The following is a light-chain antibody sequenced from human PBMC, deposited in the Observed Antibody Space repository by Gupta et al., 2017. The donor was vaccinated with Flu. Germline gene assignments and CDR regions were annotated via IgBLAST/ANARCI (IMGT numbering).Light chain of an antibody. CDR3: QQSYSTRLT. CDR2: AAS. V-gene: IGKV1-39*01. CDR1: QSISSY. J-gene: IGKJ4*01. Sequence: DIQMNQSPSSLSASVGDRVTITCRASQSISSYLNWYQQKPGKAPKLLIYAASSLQSGVPSRFSGSGSGTDFTLTISSLQPEDFATYYCQQSYSTRLTFGGGTKVEIK.